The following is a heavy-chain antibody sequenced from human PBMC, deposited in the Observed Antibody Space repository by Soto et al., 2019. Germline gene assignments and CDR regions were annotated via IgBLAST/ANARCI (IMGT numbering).Heavy chain of an antibody. CDR2: IYYSGST. J-gene: IGHJ6*02. V-gene: IGHV4-31*03. Sequence: SETLSLTCTVSGGSISSGGYYWSWIRQHPGKGLEWIGYIYYSGSTYYNPSLKSRVTISVDTSKNQFPLKLSSVTAADTAVYYCARASILRGSGSGYYCYGMDVWGQGTTVTVSS. CDR3: ARASILRGSGSGYYCYGMDV. D-gene: IGHD3-10*01. CDR1: GGSISSGGYY.